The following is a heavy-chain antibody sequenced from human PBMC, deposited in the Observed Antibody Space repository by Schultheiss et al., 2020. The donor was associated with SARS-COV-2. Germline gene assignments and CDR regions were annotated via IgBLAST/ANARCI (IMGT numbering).Heavy chain of an antibody. CDR2: IKSDGSST. Sequence: GGSLRLSCAASGFTFSSYAMSWVRQAPGKGLVWVSRIKSDGSSTSYADSVKGRFTISRDNAKNTLYLQMNSLRAEDTAVYYCARYCSSTSCSWGAFDIWGQGTMVTVSS. CDR1: GFTFSSYA. CDR3: ARYCSSTSCSWGAFDI. J-gene: IGHJ3*02. V-gene: IGHV3-74*01. D-gene: IGHD2-2*01.